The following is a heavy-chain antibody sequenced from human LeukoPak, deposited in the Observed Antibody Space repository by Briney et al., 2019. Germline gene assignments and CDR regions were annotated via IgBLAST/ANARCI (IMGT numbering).Heavy chain of an antibody. Sequence: GGSLRLSCAASGFTFSSYWMSWVRQAPGKGLEWVANIKQDGSEKYYVDSVKGRFTISRDNAKNPLYLQMNSLRAEDTAVYYCARDLLWFGELFSTGVDYWGQGTLVTVSS. J-gene: IGHJ4*02. CDR2: IKQDGSEK. CDR1: GFTFSSYW. D-gene: IGHD3-10*01. CDR3: ARDLLWFGELFSTGVDY. V-gene: IGHV3-7*01.